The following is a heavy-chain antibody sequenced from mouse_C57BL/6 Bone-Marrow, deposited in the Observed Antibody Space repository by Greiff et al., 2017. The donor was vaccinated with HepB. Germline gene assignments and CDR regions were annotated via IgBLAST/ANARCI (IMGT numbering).Heavy chain of an antibody. CDR3: ARSGYSYAMDY. V-gene: IGHV3-8*01. Sequence: EVQLVESGPGLAKPSQTLSLTCSVTGYSITSYYWNWIRKFPGNKLEYMGYISYSGSTYYNPSLKSRISITRDTSKNQYYLQLNSVTTEDTATYYCARSGYSYAMDYWGQGTSVTVSS. CDR1: GYSITSYY. CDR2: ISYSGST. J-gene: IGHJ4*01.